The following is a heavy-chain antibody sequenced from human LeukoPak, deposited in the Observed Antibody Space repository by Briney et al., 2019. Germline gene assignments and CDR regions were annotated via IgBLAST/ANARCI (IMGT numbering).Heavy chain of an antibody. D-gene: IGHD2-15*01. CDR2: ISTYNGAT. CDR3: ASGPTYCSGGSCWVGNY. V-gene: IGHV1-18*01. J-gene: IGHJ4*02. Sequence: ASVKVSCKASGYTFTSYGISWVRQAPGQGLEWMGWISTYNGATNYPRNLQGRVTMTTDTSTSTAYMELRSLRSDDTAVYYCASGPTYCSGGSCWVGNYWGQGTLVTVSS. CDR1: GYTFTSYG.